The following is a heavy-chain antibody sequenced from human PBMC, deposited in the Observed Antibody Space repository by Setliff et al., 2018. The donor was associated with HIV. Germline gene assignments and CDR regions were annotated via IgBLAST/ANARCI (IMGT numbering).Heavy chain of an antibody. CDR2: INGDSSSA. D-gene: IGHD3-10*01. J-gene: IGHJ4*02. Sequence: PGGSLRLSCEASGLNFNEYFMDWIRQAPGKGLEWISSINGDSSSASYADSVKGRFTVSRDNAKNSLHLQINSLRADDTAEYYCASGIRGGLFDYWGQGTLVTVSS. CDR1: GLNFNEYF. V-gene: IGHV3-11*03. CDR3: ASGIRGGLFDY.